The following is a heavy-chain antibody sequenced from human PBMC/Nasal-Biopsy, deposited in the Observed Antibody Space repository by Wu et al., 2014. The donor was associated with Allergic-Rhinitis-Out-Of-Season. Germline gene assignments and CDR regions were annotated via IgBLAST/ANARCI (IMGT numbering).Heavy chain of an antibody. CDR3: ARDLLVAPASMRGDYFYYGLDV. V-gene: IGHV2-70*11. J-gene: IGHJ6*02. CDR1: GFSLSTNGMS. CDR2: IDWDDDK. D-gene: IGHD2-2*01. Sequence: ALVKPTQTLTLTCTFSGFSLSTNGMSVSWIRQPPGKALEWLGRIDWDDDKYYKASLETRLTISRDTSKNQVVLTMINMDPVDTATYYCARDLLVAPASMRGDYFYYGLDVWGQGTTVTVSS.